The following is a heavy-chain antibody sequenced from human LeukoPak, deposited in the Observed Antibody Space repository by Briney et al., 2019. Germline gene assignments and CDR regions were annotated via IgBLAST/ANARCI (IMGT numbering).Heavy chain of an antibody. CDR3: AREAGIAVSGAFYYYMDV. V-gene: IGHV4-61*02. CDR2: IYTTGST. D-gene: IGHD6-19*01. Sequence: SQTLSLTCTVSGASVSRGTFYWSWIRQPAGKGLEWIGRIYTTGSTNYNPSLSNRIAISVDTSNNHFPLKLSSVTVADTAVYFCAREAGIAVSGAFYYYMDVWGEGTTVTVSS. CDR1: GASVSRGTFY. J-gene: IGHJ6*03.